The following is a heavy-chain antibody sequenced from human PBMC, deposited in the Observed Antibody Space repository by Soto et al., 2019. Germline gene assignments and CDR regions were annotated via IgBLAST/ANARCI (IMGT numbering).Heavy chain of an antibody. J-gene: IGHJ6*02. V-gene: IGHV1-46*01. Sequence: ASVKVSCKASGYTFTSYYMHWVRQAPGQGLEWMGRINPSGGSTSYAQKFQGRVTMTRDTSTSTAYMELSSLRSEDTAVYYCAAEGDFRYYYYYGMDVWGQGTTVTSP. D-gene: IGHD3-3*01. CDR1: GYTFTSYY. CDR2: INPSGGST. CDR3: AAEGDFRYYYYYGMDV.